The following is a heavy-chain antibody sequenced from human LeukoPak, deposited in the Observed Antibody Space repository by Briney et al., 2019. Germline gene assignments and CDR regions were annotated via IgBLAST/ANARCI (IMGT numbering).Heavy chain of an antibody. Sequence: ASVKVSCKASGYTFTSYGISWVRQATGQGLEWMGWMSPNSGNTGYAQKFQGRVTMTRNTSISTAYMELSSLRSEDTAVYYCARGFPVHYYDSSGYPPNFDYWGQGTLVTVSS. CDR1: GYTFTSYG. CDR2: MSPNSGNT. V-gene: IGHV1-8*02. D-gene: IGHD3-22*01. J-gene: IGHJ4*02. CDR3: ARGFPVHYYDSSGYPPNFDY.